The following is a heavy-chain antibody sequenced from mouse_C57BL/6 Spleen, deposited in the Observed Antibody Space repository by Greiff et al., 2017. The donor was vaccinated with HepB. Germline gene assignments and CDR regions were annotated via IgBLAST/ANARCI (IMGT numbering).Heavy chain of an antibody. CDR2: INPNYGTT. D-gene: IGHD3-2*02. CDR1: GYSFTDYY. Sequence: EVQLQQSGPELVKPGASVKISCKASGYSFTDYYMNWVKQSNGKSLEWIGVINPNYGTTSYNQKFKGKATLTVDQSSSTAYMQLNSLTSEDSAVYYCTRSTQATVNYFDYWGQGTTLTVSS. CDR3: TRSTQATVNYFDY. V-gene: IGHV1-39*01. J-gene: IGHJ2*01.